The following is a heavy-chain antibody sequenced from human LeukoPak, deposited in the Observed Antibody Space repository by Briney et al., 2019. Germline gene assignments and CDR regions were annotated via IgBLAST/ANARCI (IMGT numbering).Heavy chain of an antibody. D-gene: IGHD1-1*01. V-gene: IGHV3-74*01. Sequence: GGSLRLSCSVSGFTFSNYFMHWVRQAPGEGLVWVSRTNGDGTSTIYADSVKGRFTISRDNAKNTLYLQMNSLRAEDTAIYYCTRRVDSTRWFDPWGQGTLVSVSS. CDR1: GFTFSNYF. J-gene: IGHJ5*02. CDR3: TRRVDSTRWFDP. CDR2: TNGDGTST.